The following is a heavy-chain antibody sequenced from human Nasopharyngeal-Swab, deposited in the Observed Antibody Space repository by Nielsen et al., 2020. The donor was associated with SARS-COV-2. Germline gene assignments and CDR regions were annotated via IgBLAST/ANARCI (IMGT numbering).Heavy chain of an antibody. CDR3: AKDDNYYDSSGYGN. D-gene: IGHD3-22*01. CDR2: ISYDGSNK. J-gene: IGHJ4*02. V-gene: IGHV3-30*18. CDR1: GFTFSSYG. Sequence: GESLKISCAASGFTFSSYGMHWVRQAPGKGLEWVAVISYDGSNKYYADSVKGRFTISRDNSKYTLYLQMNSLRAEDTAVYYCAKDDNYYDSSGYGNWGQGTLVTVSS.